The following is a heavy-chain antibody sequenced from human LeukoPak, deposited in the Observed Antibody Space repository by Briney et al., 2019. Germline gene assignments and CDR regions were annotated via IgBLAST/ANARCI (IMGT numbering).Heavy chain of an antibody. CDR3: ARGSGSYYN. J-gene: IGHJ4*02. CDR1: GFTFSSYS. Sequence: PGGSLRLSCAASGFTFSSYSMNWVRQAPGKGLEWVSSISSSSSYIYYADSMKGRFTISRDNAKNSLYLEMNSLRAEDTAVYYCARGSGSYYNWGQGTLVTVSS. CDR2: ISSSSSYI. V-gene: IGHV3-21*01. D-gene: IGHD1-26*01.